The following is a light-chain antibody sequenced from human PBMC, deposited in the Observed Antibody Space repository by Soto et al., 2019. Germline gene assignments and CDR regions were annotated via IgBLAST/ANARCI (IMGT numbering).Light chain of an antibody. CDR1: QTIDST. CDR2: DAS. CDR3: QQRSNWLFT. V-gene: IGKV3-15*01. J-gene: IGKJ5*01. Sequence: EIVMTQSPATLSLSPGERATLSCRASQTIDSTLAWYQRKPGQAPRLLISDASTRATGVPARFSGSGSGTEFALTISSLQSEDFAVYYCQQRSNWLFTFGQGTRLEIK.